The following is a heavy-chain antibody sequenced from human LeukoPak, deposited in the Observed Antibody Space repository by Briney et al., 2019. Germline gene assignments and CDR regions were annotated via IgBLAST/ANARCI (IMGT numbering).Heavy chain of an antibody. D-gene: IGHD3-22*01. CDR1: GGSFSGYY. V-gene: IGHV4-34*01. Sequence: PSETLSLACAVYGGSFSGYYWSWIRQPPGKGLEWIGEINHSGSTNYNPSLKSRVTISVDTSKKQFSLKLSSVTAADTAVYYCVTYYFDSSGPKKNYWGQGTLVTVSS. CDR2: INHSGST. J-gene: IGHJ4*02. CDR3: VTYYFDSSGPKKNY.